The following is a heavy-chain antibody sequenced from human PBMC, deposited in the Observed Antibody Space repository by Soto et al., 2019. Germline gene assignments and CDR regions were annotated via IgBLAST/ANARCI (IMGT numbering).Heavy chain of an antibody. V-gene: IGHV3-30*18. Sequence: QVQLVESGGGVVQPGRSLRLSCAASGFTFSSYGMHWVRQAPGKGLEWVAVISYDGSNKYYADSVKGRFTISRDNSKNTLYLQMNSLRAEDTAVYYCAKGIFGLGNDAFDIWGQGTMVTVSS. CDR3: AKGIFGLGNDAFDI. D-gene: IGHD3-3*01. J-gene: IGHJ3*02. CDR2: ISYDGSNK. CDR1: GFTFSSYG.